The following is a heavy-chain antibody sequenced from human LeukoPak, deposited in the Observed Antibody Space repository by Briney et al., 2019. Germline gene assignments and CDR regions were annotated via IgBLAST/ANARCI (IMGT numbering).Heavy chain of an antibody. CDR1: GFTFSSYG. D-gene: IGHD3-22*01. J-gene: IGHJ5*02. Sequence: GGSLRLSCAASGFTFSSYGMHWVRQAPGKGLEWVAFIRYDGSNKYYADSVKGRFTISRDNAKNTVYLQMNSLRAEDTALYHCVRVLSGSWDWFDPWGQGTLVTVSS. V-gene: IGHV3-30*02. CDR3: VRVLSGSWDWFDP. CDR2: IRYDGSNK.